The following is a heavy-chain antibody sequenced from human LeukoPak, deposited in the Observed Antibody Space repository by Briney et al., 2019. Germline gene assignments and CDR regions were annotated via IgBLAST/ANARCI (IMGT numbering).Heavy chain of an antibody. V-gene: IGHV3-23*01. J-gene: IGHJ4*02. CDR2: ISGSGGST. CDR1: GFTFSSYS. Sequence: PGESLRLSCAASGFTFSSYSMSWVRQAPGKGLEWVSAISGSGGSTYYADSVKGRFTISRDNSKNTLYLQMNSLRAEDTAVYYCAKVTMGYPVGPFDYWGQGTLVTVSS. D-gene: IGHD1-1*01. CDR3: AKVTMGYPVGPFDY.